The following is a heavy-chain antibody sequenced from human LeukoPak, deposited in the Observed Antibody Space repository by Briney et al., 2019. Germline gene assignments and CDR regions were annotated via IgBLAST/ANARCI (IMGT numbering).Heavy chain of an antibody. V-gene: IGHV3-33*01. CDR1: GFTFSSYG. CDR3: ARALMVSYYGMDV. D-gene: IGHD3-10*01. J-gene: IGHJ6*04. CDR2: IWYDGSNK. Sequence: PGGSLRLSCAASGFTFSSYGMHWGRQAPGKGLEWVAVIWYDGSNKYYADSVKGRFTISRDNSKNTLYLQMNSLRAEDTAVYYCARALMVSYYGMDVWGKGTTVTVSS.